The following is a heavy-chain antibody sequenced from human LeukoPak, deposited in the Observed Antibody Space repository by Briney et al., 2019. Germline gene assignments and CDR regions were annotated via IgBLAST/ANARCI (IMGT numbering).Heavy chain of an antibody. V-gene: IGHV3-23*01. CDR3: AKMRWELNYFDY. CDR1: GFTFSNYA. Sequence: GGSLRLSCAASGFTFSNYAMSWVRQAPGKGLEWVSAISGSSSSGRTFYADSVKGRFTISRDNSKNTLYLQMNSLRAEDTAIYYCAKMRWELNYFDYWGQGTLVTVSS. CDR2: ISGSSSSGRT. J-gene: IGHJ4*02. D-gene: IGHD4-23*01.